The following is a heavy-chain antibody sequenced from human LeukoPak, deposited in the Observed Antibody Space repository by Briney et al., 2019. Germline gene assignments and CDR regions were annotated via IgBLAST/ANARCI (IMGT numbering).Heavy chain of an antibody. CDR1: GGSISSGDYY. J-gene: IGHJ4*02. Sequence: PSETLSLTCTVSGGSISSGDYYWSWIRQPPGKGLEWIGYIYYSGSTYYNPSLKSRVTISVDTSKNQFSLKLSSVTATDTAVYYCAREPPRITGNLFDYWGQGTLVTVSS. CDR3: AREPPRITGNLFDY. CDR2: IYYSGST. V-gene: IGHV4-30-4*01. D-gene: IGHD1-20*01.